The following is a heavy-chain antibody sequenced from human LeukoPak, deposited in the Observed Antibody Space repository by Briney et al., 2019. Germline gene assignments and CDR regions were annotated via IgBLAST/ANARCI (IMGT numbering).Heavy chain of an antibody. V-gene: IGHV3-21*01. CDR2: ISSSSSYI. D-gene: IGHD6-19*01. J-gene: IGHJ4*02. Sequence: NPGGSLRLSCAASGFTFSTYSMNWVRQAPGKGLEWVSSISSSSSYIYYADSVKGRFTISRDNAKDSLYLQMNGLRAEDTAVYYCARDRSASIAVVTAEIDYWGQRTLVTVSS. CDR3: ARDRSASIAVVTAEIDY. CDR1: GFTFSTYS.